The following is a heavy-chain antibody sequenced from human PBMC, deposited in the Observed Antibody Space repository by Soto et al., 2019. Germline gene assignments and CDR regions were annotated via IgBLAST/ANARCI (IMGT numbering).Heavy chain of an antibody. D-gene: IGHD2-15*01. CDR2: ISAYNGNT. Sequence: QVQLVQSGAEVKKPGASVKVSCKASGYTFTSYGISWVRQAPGQGLEWMGWISAYNGNTNYAQKLQGRVTMTTDTSTSTAYMELRSLRSDDTAVYYCARATLLGYCSGGSCYSDYYYGMDVWGQGTTVTVS. V-gene: IGHV1-18*01. J-gene: IGHJ6*02. CDR3: ARATLLGYCSGGSCYSDYYYGMDV. CDR1: GYTFTSYG.